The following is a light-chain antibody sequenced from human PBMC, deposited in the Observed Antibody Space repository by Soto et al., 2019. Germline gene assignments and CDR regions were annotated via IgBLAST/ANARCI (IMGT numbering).Light chain of an antibody. CDR1: QSVSNT. CDR3: QQYHNWPWT. J-gene: IGKJ1*01. CDR2: AAS. V-gene: IGKV3-15*01. Sequence: EVVLTQSPGTLSLSPGERATLSCRASQSVSNTYVAWYQHIPGQTPRLLIYAASTRATGIPARFSGSGSGTEVTLTISSLQSEDFAVYYCQQYHNWPWTFGQGTKVEIK.